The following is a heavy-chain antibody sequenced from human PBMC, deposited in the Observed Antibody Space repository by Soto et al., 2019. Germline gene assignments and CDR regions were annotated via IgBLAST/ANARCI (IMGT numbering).Heavy chain of an antibody. V-gene: IGHV3-30*18. CDR1: GFTFSSYG. CDR3: AKGEKNYYGSGSSTYYYYGMDV. D-gene: IGHD3-10*01. CDR2: ISYDGSNK. Sequence: PGGSLRLSXAASGFTFSSYGMHWVRQAPGKGLEWVAVISYDGSNKYYADSVKGRFTISRDNSKNTLYLQMNSLRAEDTAVYYCAKGEKNYYGSGSSTYYYYGMDVWGQGTTVTVSS. J-gene: IGHJ6*02.